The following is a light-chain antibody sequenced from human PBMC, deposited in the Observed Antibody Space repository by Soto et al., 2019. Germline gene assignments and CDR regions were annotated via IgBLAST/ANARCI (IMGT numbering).Light chain of an antibody. J-gene: IGLJ1*01. CDR1: SSDIGGYNY. Sequence: LTQPASVSGSLGQSITISCTGTSSDIGGYNYVSWYQQHPDKAPKLMLYEVTTRPSGVSNRFSGSKSGNTASLTISGLQAEDEADYYCSSYTSSSTLLYVFGTGTKVTVL. CDR3: SSYTSSSTLLYV. V-gene: IGLV2-14*01. CDR2: EVT.